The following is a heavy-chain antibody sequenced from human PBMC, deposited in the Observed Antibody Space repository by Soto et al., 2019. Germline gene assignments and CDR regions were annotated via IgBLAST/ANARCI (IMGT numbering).Heavy chain of an antibody. V-gene: IGHV3-30-3*01. J-gene: IGHJ4*02. Sequence: QVQLVESGGGVVQPGRSLRLSCAASGFTFSSYAMHWVRQAPGKGLEWVAVISYDGSNKYYADSVKGRFTISRDNSKNTLYLQMNSLRAEETAVYYCARYPVIFHSGSRRAGDYWGQGTLVTVSS. D-gene: IGHD1-26*01. CDR3: ARYPVIFHSGSRRAGDY. CDR1: GFTFSSYA. CDR2: ISYDGSNK.